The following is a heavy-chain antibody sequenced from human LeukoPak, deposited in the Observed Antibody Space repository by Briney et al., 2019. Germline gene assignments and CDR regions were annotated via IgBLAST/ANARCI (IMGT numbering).Heavy chain of an antibody. V-gene: IGHV3-23*01. Sequence: PGGSLRLSCAASGFTFSGYAMSWVRQAPGKGLEWVSAISGSGGSTYYADSVKGRFTISRDNSKNTLYLQMNSLRAEDTAVYYCAKSQQLPYYFDYWGQGTLVTVSS. D-gene: IGHD6-13*01. CDR2: ISGSGGST. CDR3: AKSQQLPYYFDY. CDR1: GFTFSGYA. J-gene: IGHJ4*02.